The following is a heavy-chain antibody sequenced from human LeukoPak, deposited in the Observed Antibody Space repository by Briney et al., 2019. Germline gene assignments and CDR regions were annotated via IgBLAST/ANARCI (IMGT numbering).Heavy chain of an antibody. Sequence: ASVKVSCKASGYTLTDYYIHCVRQAPGQGLEWMGWIYPNSGDTNYAQKFQGRVTMTSDTSISTAYMELSSLRSDDTAIYYCARRPHSSGWSSSITLFEHWGQGTLVTVSS. J-gene: IGHJ4*02. CDR3: ARRPHSSGWSSSITLFEH. V-gene: IGHV1-2*02. CDR2: IYPNSGDT. CDR1: GYTLTDYY. D-gene: IGHD6-19*01.